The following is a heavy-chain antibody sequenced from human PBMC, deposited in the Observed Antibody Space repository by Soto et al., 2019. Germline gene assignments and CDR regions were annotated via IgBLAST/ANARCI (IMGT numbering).Heavy chain of an antibody. V-gene: IGHV3-30*18. Sequence: GGSLRLSCAASGFTFSSYGMHWVRQAPGKGLEWVAVISYDGSNKYYADSVKGRFTISRDNSKNTLYLQMNSLRAEDTAVYYCAKHTGTTGTYYFDYWGQGTLVTVSS. CDR1: GFTFSSYG. CDR3: AKHTGTTGTYYFDY. D-gene: IGHD1-1*01. J-gene: IGHJ4*02. CDR2: ISYDGSNK.